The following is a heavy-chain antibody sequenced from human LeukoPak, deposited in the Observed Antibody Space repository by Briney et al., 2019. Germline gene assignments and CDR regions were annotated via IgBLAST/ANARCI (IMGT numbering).Heavy chain of an antibody. J-gene: IGHJ5*02. CDR1: GYTFTIYD. CDR3: ARGLDCSSTSCYDWFDP. V-gene: IGHV1-8*01. D-gene: IGHD2-2*01. Sequence: GASVTVSFKASGYTFTIYDINWVRPAPGQGLEWMGWMNPNSGNTGYSQKFQGRVTITRNTSISTAYMELISLRSEDTAVYYCARGLDCSSTSCYDWFDPWGQGTLVTVSS. CDR2: MNPNSGNT.